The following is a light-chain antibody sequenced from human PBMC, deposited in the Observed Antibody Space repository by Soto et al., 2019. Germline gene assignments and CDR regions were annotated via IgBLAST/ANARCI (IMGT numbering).Light chain of an antibody. J-gene: IGLJ2*01. V-gene: IGLV4-69*01. CDR3: QTWGTGIHVV. CDR2: VNSDGSH. CDR1: SGHSSYT. Sequence: QLVLTQSPSASASLGASLKLTCTLSSGHSSYTIAWHQQQPEKGPRYLMKVNSDGSHRKGDGIPDRFSGSSSGAERYLTISSLQSEDEADYYCQTWGTGIHVVFGGGTKVTVL.